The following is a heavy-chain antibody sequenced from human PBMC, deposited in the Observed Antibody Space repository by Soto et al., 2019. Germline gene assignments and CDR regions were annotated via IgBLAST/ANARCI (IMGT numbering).Heavy chain of an antibody. V-gene: IGHV1-69*13. CDR2: IIPIFGTA. D-gene: IGHD5-18*01. CDR1: GGTFSSYA. CDR3: ARGNTAMVLLGAFDI. J-gene: IGHJ3*02. Sequence: SVKVSCKASGGTFSSYAISWVRQAPGQGLEWMGGIIPIFGTANYAQKFQGRVTITADESTSTAYMELSSLRSEDTAVYYCARGNTAMVLLGAFDIWGQGTMVTVSS.